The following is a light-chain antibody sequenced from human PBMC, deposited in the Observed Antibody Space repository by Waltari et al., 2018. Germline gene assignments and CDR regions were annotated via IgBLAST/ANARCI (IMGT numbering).Light chain of an antibody. CDR1: NSHIGRNF. V-gene: IGLV1-44*01. CDR3: ASCDDGLNGWM. J-gene: IGLJ3*02. CDR2: TST. Sequence: QSVLTQPPSVSAIPGQRVTISCSGDNSHIGRNFVLGFQQAPQMAPNLLIHTSTHVPSGFAGRFSGSRSGTSAALAISGLQSEDEADYYCASCDDGLNGWMFGGGTKVTVL.